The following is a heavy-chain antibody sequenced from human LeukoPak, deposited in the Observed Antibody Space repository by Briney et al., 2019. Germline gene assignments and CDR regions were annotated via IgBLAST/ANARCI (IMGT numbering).Heavy chain of an antibody. J-gene: IGHJ4*02. D-gene: IGHD6-6*01. V-gene: IGHV4-39*07. CDR1: SGSISTSNDY. CDR2: IFYSGIT. CDR3: ARDLGIAARPDY. Sequence: PSETLSLTCTVSSGSISTSNDYWGWVRQPPGKALEWIGNIFYSGITYYSPSLKSRVTISLDTSRNQFSLKLSSVTAADTAVYYCARDLGIAARPDYWGQGTLVTVSS.